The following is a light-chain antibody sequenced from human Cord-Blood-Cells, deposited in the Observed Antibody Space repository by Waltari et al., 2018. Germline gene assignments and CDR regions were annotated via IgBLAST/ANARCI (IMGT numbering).Light chain of an antibody. J-gene: IGLJ3*02. Sequence: QSALTQPPSVSGSPGQSLTISCTGTSRDVGSYSLVSWYQQHPGKAPKLMIYEGSKRPSGVSNRFSGSKSGNTASLTISGLQAEDEADYYCCSYAGSSTWVFGGGTKLTVL. CDR3: CSYAGSSTWV. CDR1: SRDVGSYSL. V-gene: IGLV2-23*01. CDR2: EGS.